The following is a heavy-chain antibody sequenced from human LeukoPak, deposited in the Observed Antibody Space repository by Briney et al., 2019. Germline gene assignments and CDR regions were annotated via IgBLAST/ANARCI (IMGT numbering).Heavy chain of an antibody. D-gene: IGHD3-10*01. J-gene: IGHJ4*02. Sequence: ASVTVSCKASGYTFTSYSVSWVRQSPGQGLEWMGWVSASNGDTKYAEKVQGRVTMTTDRATRTVYMELRSLTPDDTAVYYCARDSGWELKQYFFDYWGQGTLIIVSS. CDR1: GYTFTSYS. CDR2: VSASNGDT. V-gene: IGHV1-18*01. CDR3: ARDSGWELKQYFFDY.